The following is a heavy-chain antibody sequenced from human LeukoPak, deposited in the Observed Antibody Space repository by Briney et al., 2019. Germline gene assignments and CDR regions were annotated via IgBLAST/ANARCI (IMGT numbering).Heavy chain of an antibody. CDR2: ISAYNGNT. D-gene: IGHD3-22*01. CDR1: GYTFTGYY. Sequence: ASVKVSCKASGYTFTGYYMHWMRQAPGQGLEWMGWISAYNGNTNYAQKLQGRVTMTTDTSTSTAYMELRSLRSDDTAVYYCARGPAYYYDSSGYYYWGQGTLVTVSS. CDR3: ARGPAYYYDSSGYYY. V-gene: IGHV1-18*04. J-gene: IGHJ4*02.